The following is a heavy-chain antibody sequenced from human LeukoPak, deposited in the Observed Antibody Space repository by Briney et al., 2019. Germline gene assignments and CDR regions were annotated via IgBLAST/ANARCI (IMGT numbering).Heavy chain of an antibody. J-gene: IGHJ1*01. CDR3: ARGSYDSSDFEYFHH. D-gene: IGHD3-22*01. V-gene: IGHV1-2*02. CDR1: GYTFTSYY. Sequence: ASVKVSCKASGYTFTSYYMHWVRQAPGQGLEWMGWINPNSGDTNYAQKFQGRVTMTRDTSISTAHMELSRLTSDDTAFYYCARGSYDSSDFEYFHHWGQGALLTVSS. CDR2: INPNSGDT.